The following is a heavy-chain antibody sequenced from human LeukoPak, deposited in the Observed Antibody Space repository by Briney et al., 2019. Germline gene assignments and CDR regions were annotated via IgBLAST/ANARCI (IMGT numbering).Heavy chain of an antibody. CDR2: ISYDESNK. CDR1: GFPFSNYG. J-gene: IGHJ4*02. V-gene: IGHV3-30*03. CDR3: ARTTTPHYYGSGSYALGY. Sequence: GRSLRLSCAASGFPFSNYGMNWVRQAPGKGPEWVAIISYDESNKDYADSVKGRFTISRDNSKNTLYLQMSSLSAEDTAVYYCARTTTPHYYGSGSYALGYWGQGTLVTVPS. D-gene: IGHD3-10*01.